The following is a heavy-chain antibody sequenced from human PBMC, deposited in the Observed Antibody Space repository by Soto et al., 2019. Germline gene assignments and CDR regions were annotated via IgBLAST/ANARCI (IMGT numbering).Heavy chain of an antibody. CDR3: ARAGGLGAVAVDY. V-gene: IGHV4-30-2*01. J-gene: IGHJ4*02. Sequence: QLSLKESAQGLVNPSQPLSLTWPVSGASIASGGYSWGWFGQPPGKGLEWIGYIYHSGSTYYNPSLKSRVTISVDRSKNQFSLKLSSVTAADTAVYYCARAGGLGAVAVDYWGQGTLVTVSS. CDR2: IYHSGST. CDR1: GASIASGGYS. D-gene: IGHD6-19*01.